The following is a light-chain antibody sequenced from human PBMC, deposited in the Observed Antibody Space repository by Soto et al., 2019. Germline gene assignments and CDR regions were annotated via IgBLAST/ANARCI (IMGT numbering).Light chain of an antibody. V-gene: IGLV2-14*01. CDR2: EVS. CDR3: SSYTTSSTLGGV. Sequence: QSALTQPASVSGSPGQSITISCSGTSSDVGGYDYVSWYQQHPGKAPKLMIYEVSNRPSGVSNRFSGSKSANTASLTISGLQAEDAADYYCSSYTTSSTLGGVFGTGTKVTVL. CDR1: SSDVGGYDY. J-gene: IGLJ1*01.